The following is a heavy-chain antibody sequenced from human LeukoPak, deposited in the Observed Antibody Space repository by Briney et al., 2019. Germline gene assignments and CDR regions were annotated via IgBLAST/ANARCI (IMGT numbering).Heavy chain of an antibody. CDR1: GFTFSSYA. CDR3: ATERSTVPRGVIITPYYFAS. D-gene: IGHD3-10*01. J-gene: IGHJ4*02. CDR2: VSGSGDST. Sequence: GGSWRLSCAASGFTFSSYAMSWLRQAPGKGLEWVSGVSGSGDSTYYADSVKGRFTISRDNSKNTLYLQMNSLKTEDTALYYCATERSTVPRGVIITPYYFASWGQGALVTVSS. V-gene: IGHV3-23*01.